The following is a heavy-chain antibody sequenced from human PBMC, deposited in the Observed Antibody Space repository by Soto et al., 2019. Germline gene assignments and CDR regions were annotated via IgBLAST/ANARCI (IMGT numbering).Heavy chain of an antibody. J-gene: IGHJ5*02. Sequence: XETLSLTCTVSGGSISSYYWSWIRQPPGKGLEWIGYIYYSGSTNYNPSLKSRVTISVDTSKNQFSLKLSSVTAADTAVYYCARDGLSSGWYRSLGYWFDPWGQGTLVTVSS. D-gene: IGHD6-19*01. V-gene: IGHV4-59*01. CDR3: ARDGLSSGWYRSLGYWFDP. CDR1: GGSISSYY. CDR2: IYYSGST.